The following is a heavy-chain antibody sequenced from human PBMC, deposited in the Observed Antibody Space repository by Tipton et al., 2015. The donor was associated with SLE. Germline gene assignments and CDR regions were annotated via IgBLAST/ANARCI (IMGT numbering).Heavy chain of an antibody. D-gene: IGHD4-17*01. J-gene: IGHJ4*02. CDR2: TRNKANSYTT. CDR1: GFTFSSYG. V-gene: IGHV3-72*01. Sequence: SLRLSCAASGFTFSSYGMDWVRQAPGKGLEWVGRTRNKANSYTTEYAASVKGRFTISRDDSKNSLYLQMNSLKTEDTAVYYCARGLDYGDSGYFDYWGQGTLVTVSS. CDR3: ARGLDYGDSGYFDY.